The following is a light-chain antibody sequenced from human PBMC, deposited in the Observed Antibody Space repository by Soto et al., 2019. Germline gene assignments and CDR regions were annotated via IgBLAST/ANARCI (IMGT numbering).Light chain of an antibody. CDR2: DAS. J-gene: IGKJ3*01. V-gene: IGKV1-33*01. CDR3: QQYDNFPRGVT. Sequence: DIQMTQSPSSLSASVGDRVTITCQASQDIINYLNWYQQKPGKAPKLLIHDASNLKTGVPSRFSGSGSGTDFTFTISSLQPEDGATYYCQQYDNFPRGVTFGPGTKVDIK. CDR1: QDIINY.